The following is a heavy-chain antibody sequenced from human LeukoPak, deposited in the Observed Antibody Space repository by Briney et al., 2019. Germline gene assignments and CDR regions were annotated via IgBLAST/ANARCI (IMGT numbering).Heavy chain of an antibody. CDR3: AREHRRSSSWYGY. D-gene: IGHD6-13*01. J-gene: IGHJ4*02. Sequence: SETLSLTCTVSGGSISSGGYYWSWIRQHPGKGLEWIGYIYYSGSTYYNPSLKSRVTISVDTSKNQFSLKLSSVTAADTAVYYCAREHRRSSSWYGYWGQGTLVTVSS. CDR1: GGSISSGGYY. CDR2: IYYSGST. V-gene: IGHV4-31*03.